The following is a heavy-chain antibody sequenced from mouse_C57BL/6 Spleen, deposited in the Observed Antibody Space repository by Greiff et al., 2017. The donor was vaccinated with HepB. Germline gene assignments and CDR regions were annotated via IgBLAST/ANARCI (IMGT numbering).Heavy chain of an antibody. D-gene: IGHD2-5*01. CDR2: INPSSGYT. Sequence: VQRVESGAELAKPGASVKLSCKASGYTFTSYWMHWVKQRPGQGLEWIGYINPSSGYTKYNQKFKDKATLTAEKSSSTAYMQLSSLTYEDSAVYYCAGYYSNYGVSFDYWGQGTTLTVSS. J-gene: IGHJ2*01. V-gene: IGHV1-7*01. CDR3: AGYYSNYGVSFDY. CDR1: GYTFTSYW.